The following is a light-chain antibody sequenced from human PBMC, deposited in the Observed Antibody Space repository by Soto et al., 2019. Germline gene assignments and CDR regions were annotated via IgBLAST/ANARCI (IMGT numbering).Light chain of an antibody. Sequence: DIQLTQSPSFLSASVGDRVTMTCRASQGISSYLAWYQQKPGKAPKLLIYAASTLQSGVPSRFSGSGSGTEFTLTISSLQPEDFATYYCQHLNSYPPWTFGQGTKVEIK. CDR3: QHLNSYPPWT. V-gene: IGKV1-9*01. J-gene: IGKJ1*01. CDR2: AAS. CDR1: QGISSY.